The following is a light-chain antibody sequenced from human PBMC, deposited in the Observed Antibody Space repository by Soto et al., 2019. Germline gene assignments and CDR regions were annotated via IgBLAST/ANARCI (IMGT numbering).Light chain of an antibody. J-gene: IGKJ3*01. CDR3: QQFGRSPGFT. CDR2: PAS. V-gene: IGKV3-20*01. Sequence: EIVLTQSPGTLSLSPGERATLSCRASQSINNRYLAWYQQKPGQAPRLLIYPASSKATGIPHRFSGSGSGTDFTLTIRRQEPEDVAVYYCQQFGRSPGFTVAPGTKVDIK. CDR1: QSINNRY.